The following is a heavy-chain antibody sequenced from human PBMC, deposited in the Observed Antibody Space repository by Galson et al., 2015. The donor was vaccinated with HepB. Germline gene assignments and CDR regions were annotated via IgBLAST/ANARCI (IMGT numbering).Heavy chain of an antibody. CDR1: GFTFSNYG. CDR3: AKAPSEGLGSLYGMDV. CDR2: ISHDGINK. J-gene: IGHJ6*02. Sequence: SLRLSCAASGFTFSNYGMHWVRQAPGKGLEWVAVISHDGINKFHPDSVKGRFTISRDNSKNTLFLQMNSLRTEDTAVYYCAKAPSEGLGSLYGMDVWGQGTTVSVSS. V-gene: IGHV3-30*18. D-gene: IGHD3-10*01.